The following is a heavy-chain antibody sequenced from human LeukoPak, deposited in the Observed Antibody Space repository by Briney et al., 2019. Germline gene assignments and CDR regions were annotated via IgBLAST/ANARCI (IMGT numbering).Heavy chain of an antibody. CDR2: INWNGGSI. CDR1: GITFGNYG. V-gene: IGHV3-20*01. CDR3: VISPYDFWSGYYLY. D-gene: IGHD3-3*01. Sequence: GGSLRLSCAASGITFGNYGMNWVRQVPGKGLEWVSGINWNGGSISYADSTKGRFTISRDNAKNSLYLQMNSLRAEDTALHHCVISPYDFWSGYYLYWGRGTLVVVSS. J-gene: IGHJ4*02.